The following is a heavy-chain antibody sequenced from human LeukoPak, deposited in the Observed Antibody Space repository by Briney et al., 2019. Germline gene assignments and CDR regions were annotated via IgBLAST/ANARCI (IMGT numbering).Heavy chain of an antibody. CDR2: ISSNGGST. Sequence: GGSLRLSCAAYRFTFSSYAMHWVAQAQGQGLEYVSAISSNGGSTYYANSVKDRFTISRDNSKNTLYLQMGSLRAEDTAVYYCAKGYCSSTSCYCDAFDIWGQGTMVTVSS. J-gene: IGHJ3*02. CDR1: RFTFSSYA. D-gene: IGHD2-2*01. V-gene: IGHV3-64*01. CDR3: AKGYCSSTSCYCDAFDI.